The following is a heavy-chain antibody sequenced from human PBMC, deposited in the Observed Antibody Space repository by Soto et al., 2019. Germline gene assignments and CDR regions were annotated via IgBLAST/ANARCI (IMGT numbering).Heavy chain of an antibody. J-gene: IGHJ6*03. Sequence: PGGSLRLSCAASGFTFSSYAMSWVRQAPGKGLEWVSAISGSGGSTYYADSVKGRFTISRDNSKNTLYLQMNSLRAEDTAVYYCAKGTRTTQRDYDILTAQAYYYYCYYIAVWGRGTTVPVSS. CDR2: ISGSGGST. CDR3: AKGTRTTQRDYDILTAQAYYYYCYYIAV. CDR1: GFTFSSYA. D-gene: IGHD3-9*01. V-gene: IGHV3-23*01.